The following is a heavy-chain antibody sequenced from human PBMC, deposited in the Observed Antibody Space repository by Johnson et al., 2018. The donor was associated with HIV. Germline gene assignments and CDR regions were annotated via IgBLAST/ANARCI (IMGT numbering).Heavy chain of an antibody. CDR1: GFTFSSYG. CDR3: ARQGGANDAFDI. CDR2: IWYDGSNQ. D-gene: IGHD1-26*01. V-gene: IGHV3-33*01. J-gene: IGHJ3*02. Sequence: QMLLVESGGGVVQPGRSLRLSCAASGFTFSSYGMHWVRQAPGKGLEWVAVIWYDGSNQYYADSVKGRFTISRDNAKNSLYLQMNSLRAGDTAVYYCARQGGANDAFDIWGQGTMVTVSS.